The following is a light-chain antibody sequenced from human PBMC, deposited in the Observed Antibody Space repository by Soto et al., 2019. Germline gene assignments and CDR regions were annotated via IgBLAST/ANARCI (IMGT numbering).Light chain of an antibody. V-gene: IGKV1-39*01. CDR1: QGITSY. J-gene: IGKJ4*01. Sequence: DIQMTQSPSSLSASVGDRVTITCRASQGITSYLNWYQQKPGKAPKLLIYAASSLQSGVPSRFSGGVSGTDVTLTISTVQPVDCATYYGQQSYSTPPTFGRGTKVEIK. CDR2: AAS. CDR3: QQSYSTPPT.